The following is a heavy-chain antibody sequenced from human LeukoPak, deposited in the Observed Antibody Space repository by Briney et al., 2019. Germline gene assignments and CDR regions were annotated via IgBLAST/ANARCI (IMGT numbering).Heavy chain of an antibody. CDR2: ISWNGASR. CDR1: GFTFDDYG. V-gene: IGHV3-20*04. Sequence: PGGSLRLSCAASGFTFDDYGMSWVRQAPGRGLKWVSGISWNGASRNYADSVKGRFTISRDNAKNSLHLQMNILRAEDTALYYCARAGSGSYYLDAFDIWGQGTMVTVSS. J-gene: IGHJ3*02. D-gene: IGHD3-10*01. CDR3: ARAGSGSYYLDAFDI.